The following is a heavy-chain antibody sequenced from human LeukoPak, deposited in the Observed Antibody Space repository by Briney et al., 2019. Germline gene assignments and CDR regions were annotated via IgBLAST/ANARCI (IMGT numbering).Heavy chain of an antibody. CDR3: ANKRQCHCRDY. D-gene: IGHD1-1*01. CDR1: GFIFSNFG. V-gene: IGHV3-30*02. Sequence: GGSLRLSCKASGFIFSNFGMHWVRQAPGKGLEWVALIRCDGSDKYYADSVKARFTISRDNSRNTLYLQMNSMRAEDTAVYYCANKRQCHCRDYWGQGTLVTVSS. J-gene: IGHJ4*02. CDR2: IRCDGSDK.